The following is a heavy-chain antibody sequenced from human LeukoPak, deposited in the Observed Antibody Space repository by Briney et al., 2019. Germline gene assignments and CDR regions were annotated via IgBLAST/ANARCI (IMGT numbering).Heavy chain of an antibody. Sequence: GGSLRLSCAASGFTFSSYSMNWVRQAPGKGLEWVSSISSSSSYIYYADSVKGRFTISRDNAKNTLYLQMNSLRAEDTAVYYCARADYGDYVFDYWGQGTLVTVSS. D-gene: IGHD4-17*01. CDR3: ARADYGDYVFDY. J-gene: IGHJ4*02. V-gene: IGHV3-21*01. CDR2: ISSSSSYI. CDR1: GFTFSSYS.